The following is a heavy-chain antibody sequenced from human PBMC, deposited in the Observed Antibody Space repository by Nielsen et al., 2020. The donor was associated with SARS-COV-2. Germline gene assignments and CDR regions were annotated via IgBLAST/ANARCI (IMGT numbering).Heavy chain of an antibody. J-gene: IGHJ4*02. CDR2: FDPEDGGI. CDR3: ASLPYDNSGLDFDS. Sequence: ASEKVSCKVSGNTLSGVSMHWVRQAPGKGLEWMGGFDPEDGGIHYAQKFQGRVTMTEDSSTDTAYMELSSLRSEDTAVYYCASLPYDNSGLDFDSWGQGTLVAVSS. CDR1: GNTLSGVS. D-gene: IGHD3-22*01. V-gene: IGHV1-24*01.